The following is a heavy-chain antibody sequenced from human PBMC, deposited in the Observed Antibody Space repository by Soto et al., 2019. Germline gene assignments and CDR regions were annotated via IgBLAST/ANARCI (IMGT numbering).Heavy chain of an antibody. CDR1: GYTLTNYA. J-gene: IGHJ4*02. CDR3: ARDCTGGSCFCIY. V-gene: IGHV1-18*01. Sequence: QVQLVQSAAEVKKPGASVKVSCKASGYTLTNYAISWVRQAPGQGPEWMGWINTYNGNSNYAQKFQGRVTMTTDPSTNTAYMELRSLTSDDPAVYYCARDCTGGSCFCIYWGQGTLVTVSS. CDR2: INTYNGNS. D-gene: IGHD2-15*01.